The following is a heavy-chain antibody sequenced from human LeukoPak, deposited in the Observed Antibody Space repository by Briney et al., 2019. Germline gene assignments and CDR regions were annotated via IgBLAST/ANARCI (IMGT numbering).Heavy chain of an antibody. CDR2: ISGYKGLT. CDR1: GYSFTDHG. Sequence: ASVKVSCKASGYSFTDHGITWVRQAPGQGLEWMGWISGYKGLTKYAQKFQGRVTMTTDTSTTTVYMELRSLRPDDTAVHYCARDVGSTSTNWFDSWGQGTLVTVSS. V-gene: IGHV1-18*01. J-gene: IGHJ5*01. CDR3: ARDVGSTSTNWFDS. D-gene: IGHD2-2*01.